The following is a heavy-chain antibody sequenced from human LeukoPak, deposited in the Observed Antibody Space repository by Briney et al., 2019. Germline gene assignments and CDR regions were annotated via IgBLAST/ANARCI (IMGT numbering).Heavy chain of an antibody. CDR2: ISYDGSNK. J-gene: IGHJ6*02. Sequence: GGSPRLSCAASGFTFSSYAMHWVRQAPGKGLEWVAVISYDGSNKYYADSVKGRFTISRDNSKNTLYLQMNSLRAEDTAVYYCARDRLWASSSWTPYYYYGMDVWGQGTTVTVSS. CDR1: GFTFSSYA. CDR3: ARDRLWASSSWTPYYYYGMDV. V-gene: IGHV3-30-3*01. D-gene: IGHD6-13*01.